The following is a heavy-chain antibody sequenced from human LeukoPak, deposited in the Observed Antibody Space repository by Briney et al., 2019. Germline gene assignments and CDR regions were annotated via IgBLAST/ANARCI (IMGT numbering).Heavy chain of an antibody. CDR1: GFTFSGSA. D-gene: IGHD1-1*01. CDR2: IRSKANSYAT. J-gene: IGHJ6*03. CDR3: TRQYRVYYMDV. V-gene: IGHV3-73*01. Sequence: GGSLRLSCAASGFTFSGSAMHWVHQASGKGLEWVGRIRSKANSYATAYAASVKGRFTISRDDSKNTAYLQMNSLKTEDTAVYYCTRQYRVYYMDVWGKGTTVTVSS.